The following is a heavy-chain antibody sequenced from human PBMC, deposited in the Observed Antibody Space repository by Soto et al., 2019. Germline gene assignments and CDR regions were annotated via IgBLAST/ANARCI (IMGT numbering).Heavy chain of an antibody. CDR2: XXYXGXX. CDR1: GGSISSYF. CDR3: ARGGASSRWLDP. Sequence: PSETLSLTCTVSGGSISSYFWSWIRQSPGKGLEWXGYXXYXGXXXYXXPLASRVTISVDTSKNHFSLKLNSVTVADTAVYYCARGGASSRWLDPWGQGTLVTVSS. J-gene: IGHJ5*02. D-gene: IGHD3-10*01. V-gene: IGHV4-59*01.